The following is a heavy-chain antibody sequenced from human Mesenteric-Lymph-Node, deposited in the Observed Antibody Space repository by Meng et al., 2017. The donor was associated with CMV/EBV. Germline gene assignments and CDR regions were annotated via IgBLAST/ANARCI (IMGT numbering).Heavy chain of an antibody. Sequence: SETLSLTCTVSGGSISSYYWSWIRQPPGKGLEWIGCIYHSGSTNYNPSLKSRVTVSIDTSKKQFSLKLSSVTAADTAVYYCARIRGSLVLDYWGQGTLVTVSS. V-gene: IGHV4-59*01. CDR2: IYHSGST. J-gene: IGHJ4*02. D-gene: IGHD4/OR15-4a*01. CDR1: GGSISSYY. CDR3: ARIRGSLVLDY.